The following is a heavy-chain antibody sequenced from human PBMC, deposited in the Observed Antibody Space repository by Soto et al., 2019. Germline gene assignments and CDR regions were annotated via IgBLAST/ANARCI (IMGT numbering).Heavy chain of an antibody. J-gene: IGHJ4*02. D-gene: IGHD3-3*01. Sequence: GASVKVSCKASGYTFTSYGISWVRQAPGQGLEWMGWISAYNGNTNYAQKLQGRVTMTTDASTSTAYMELRSLRSDDTAVYYCARLITIFGVADFDYWGQGTPVTVSS. CDR3: ARLITIFGVADFDY. CDR2: ISAYNGNT. CDR1: GYTFTSYG. V-gene: IGHV1-18*01.